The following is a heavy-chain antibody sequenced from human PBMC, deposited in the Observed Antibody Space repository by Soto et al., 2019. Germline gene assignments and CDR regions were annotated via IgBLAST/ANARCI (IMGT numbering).Heavy chain of an antibody. CDR2: IIPVFGRP. J-gene: IGHJ1*01. V-gene: IGHV1-69*13. CDR1: GGTFSSFG. D-gene: IGHD5-12*01. CDR3: AREASGYDF. Sequence: GASVKVSCKASGGTFSSFGISWVRQAPGQGLEWMGGIIPVFGRPNYAQRFRGRLTITADESTNTSYMELIDLTSEDTAVYYCAREASGYDFRGQGTQVTVSS.